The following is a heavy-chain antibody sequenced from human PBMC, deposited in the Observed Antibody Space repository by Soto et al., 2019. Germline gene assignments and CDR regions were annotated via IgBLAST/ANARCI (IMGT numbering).Heavy chain of an antibody. CDR2: IIPSFGTA. Sequence: QVQLVQSGAEVTKPGSSVKVSCKASGGTFSSYASSWVRQVPGQGLAWMGGIIPSFGTANYAPKFQGRVTITGDESTSTAYMELRSVRSQGKSVYYCAMGTLFGGAILPPGGMDVWGQGPTVHVSS. CDR3: AMGTLFGGAILPPGGMDV. J-gene: IGHJ6*02. CDR1: GGTFSSYA. V-gene: IGHV1-69*01. D-gene: IGHD3-3*01.